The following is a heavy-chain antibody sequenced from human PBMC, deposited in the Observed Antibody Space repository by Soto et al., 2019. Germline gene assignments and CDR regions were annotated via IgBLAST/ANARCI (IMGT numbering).Heavy chain of an antibody. CDR1: GGSISSGDYY. CDR3: ARGIAVAGTTWFDP. V-gene: IGHV4-30-4*01. D-gene: IGHD6-19*01. J-gene: IGHJ5*02. Sequence: SETLSLTCTVSGGSISSGDYYWSWIRQPPGKGLEWIGYIYYSGSTYYNPSLKSRVTISVDTSKNQFSLKLSSVTAADTAVYYCARGIAVAGTTWFDPWGQGTLVTV. CDR2: IYYSGST.